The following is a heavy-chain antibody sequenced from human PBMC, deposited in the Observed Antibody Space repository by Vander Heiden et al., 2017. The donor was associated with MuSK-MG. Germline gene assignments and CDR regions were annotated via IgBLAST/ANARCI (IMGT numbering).Heavy chain of an antibody. V-gene: IGHV1-69-2*01. CDR2: VDPEDNKT. CDR1: GYTFSDYY. Sequence: EVQLVQSGAEVKKPGATVKISCKVLGYTFSDYYMHWVREAPGKGLEWMGRVDPEDNKTIYATKFQGRVSISADTSSDTAYMELSSLKSEDTAVYYCTRLNPHYFDYWGHGTLVTVS. D-gene: IGHD2-8*01. J-gene: IGHJ4*01. CDR3: TRLNPHYFDY.